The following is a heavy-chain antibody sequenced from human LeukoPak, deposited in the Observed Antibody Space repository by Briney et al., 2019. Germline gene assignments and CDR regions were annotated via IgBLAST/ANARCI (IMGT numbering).Heavy chain of an antibody. J-gene: IGHJ1*01. D-gene: IGHD3-10*01. CDR1: GGSISTYY. Sequence: SETLSLTCTVSGGSISTYYWNWIRQPPGEGLEWIGNIFLSGRTNYNPSLKSRVTISLDTSKNQFSLTLTSVTAADTAVYYCARGGESYYSDEYFQYWGQGTLVTVSS. CDR2: IFLSGRT. CDR3: ARGGESYYSDEYFQY. V-gene: IGHV4-59*12.